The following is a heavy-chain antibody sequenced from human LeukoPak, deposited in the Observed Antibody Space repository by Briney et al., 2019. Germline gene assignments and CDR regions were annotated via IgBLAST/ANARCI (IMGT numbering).Heavy chain of an antibody. CDR2: INPSGGST. V-gene: IGHV1-46*01. Sequence: EASVKVSCKASGYTFTSYYMHWVRQAPGQGLEWMGIINPSGGSTSYAQKFQGRVTMTRDTSTSTVYMELSSLRSEDTAVYYCARENYDFWSGPISQGWFDPWGQGTLVTVSS. D-gene: IGHD3-3*01. J-gene: IGHJ5*02. CDR3: ARENYDFWSGPISQGWFDP. CDR1: GYTFTSYY.